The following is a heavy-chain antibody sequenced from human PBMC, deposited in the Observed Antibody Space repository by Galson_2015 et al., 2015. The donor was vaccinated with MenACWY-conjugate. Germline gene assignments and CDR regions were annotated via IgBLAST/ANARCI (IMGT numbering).Heavy chain of an antibody. CDR1: GYPFNTYY. J-gene: IGHJ6*02. V-gene: IGHV1-46*02. D-gene: IGHD1-26*01. CDR3: ARGRGSYYYGMDV. Sequence: SVKVSCKASGYPFNTYYMHWVRQAPGQGLEWVGIINPYGGSTTYAQKFQGRVTMTRDTSTSTVYMELSSLRSEDTAVYYCARGRGSYYYGMDVWGQGTTVTVSS. CDR2: INPYGGST.